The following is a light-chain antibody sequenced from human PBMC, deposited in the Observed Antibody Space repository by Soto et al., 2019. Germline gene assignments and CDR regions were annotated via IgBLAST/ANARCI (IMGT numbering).Light chain of an antibody. V-gene: IGLV1-40*01. J-gene: IGLJ1*01. CDR1: SSNIGAGYD. CDR3: QSYDSSLSGSYV. Sequence: QSALTQPPSVSGAPGQRVTMSCTGSSSNIGAGYDVHWYQRLPGTAPKVLIYGNNNRPSGVPDRFSGSKSGTSASLAITGLQAEDEADYYCQSYDSSLSGSYVFGTGTKVTVL. CDR2: GNN.